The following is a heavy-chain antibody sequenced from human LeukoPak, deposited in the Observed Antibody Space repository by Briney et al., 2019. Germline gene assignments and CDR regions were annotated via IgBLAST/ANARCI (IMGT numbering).Heavy chain of an antibody. D-gene: IGHD2-2*01. CDR3: AKLLLPASKGAFII. Sequence: SETLSLTCTVSGASLSGSYWSWIRQSAGERPEFLGRINFSGTTNYNPSLRSRVTLSMDTSKNQVSLDLSAVTAADTAVYYCAKLLLPASKGAFIIWGLGTLVTVSS. V-gene: IGHV4-4*07. J-gene: IGHJ3*02. CDR1: GASLSGSY. CDR2: INFSGTT.